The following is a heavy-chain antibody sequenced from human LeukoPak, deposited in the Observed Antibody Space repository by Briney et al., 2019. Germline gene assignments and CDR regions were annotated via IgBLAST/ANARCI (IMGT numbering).Heavy chain of an antibody. CDR1: GFTFSSYE. CDR2: ISSSGSTI. CDR3: AKDSSVWVVGAISFFDY. J-gene: IGHJ4*02. V-gene: IGHV3-48*03. Sequence: PGGSLRLSCAVSGFTFSSYEMNWVRQAPGKGLEWVSYISSSGSTIYYADSVKGRFTSSRDNSKNTLYLQMNSLRPEDTAVYYCAKDSSVWVVGAISFFDYWGQGTLVTVSS. D-gene: IGHD1-26*01.